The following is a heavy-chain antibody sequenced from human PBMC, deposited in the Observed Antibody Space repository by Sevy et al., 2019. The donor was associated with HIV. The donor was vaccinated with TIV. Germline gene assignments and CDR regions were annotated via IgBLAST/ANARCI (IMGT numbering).Heavy chain of an antibody. CDR2: TYYRSKWYS. D-gene: IGHD3-3*01. CDR3: ARADDLNSYYYGMDV. J-gene: IGHJ6*02. Sequence: TLSLTCAISGDSVSSSSAAWNWFRQSPSRGLEWLGRTYYRSKWYSDYEVSVKGRVTINPDTSKNQFSLHLESVTPEDTAVYFCARADDLNSYYYGMDVWGQGTTVTVSS. V-gene: IGHV6-1*01. CDR1: GDSVSSSSAA.